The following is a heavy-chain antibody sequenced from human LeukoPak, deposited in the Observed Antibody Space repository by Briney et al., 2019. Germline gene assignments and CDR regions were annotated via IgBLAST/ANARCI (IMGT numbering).Heavy chain of an antibody. D-gene: IGHD3-22*01. CDR3: ARDRYYYDSSARYFDY. CDR2: IHTSGSN. Sequence: SETLSLTCADSGGSISSYYWSWIRQPAGKGLEWIGRIHTSGSNNYSPSLKSRVTMSVDTSKNQFSLKLSSVTAADTAVYYCARDRYYYDSSARYFDYWGQGTLVTVSS. CDR1: GGSISSYY. J-gene: IGHJ4*02. V-gene: IGHV4-4*07.